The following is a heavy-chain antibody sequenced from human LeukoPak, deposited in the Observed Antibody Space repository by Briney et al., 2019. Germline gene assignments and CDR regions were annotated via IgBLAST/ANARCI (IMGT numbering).Heavy chain of an antibody. J-gene: IGHJ3*02. V-gene: IGHV3-9*01. Sequence: GGSLRLCCAASGFTFDDYAMHWVRQAPGKGLEWVSGISWNSGSIGYADSVKGRFTISRDNAKNSLYLQMNSLRAEDTALYYCAKDLPVHSSGWYDAFDIWGQGTMVTVSS. CDR3: AKDLPVHSSGWYDAFDI. D-gene: IGHD6-19*01. CDR2: ISWNSGSI. CDR1: GFTFDDYA.